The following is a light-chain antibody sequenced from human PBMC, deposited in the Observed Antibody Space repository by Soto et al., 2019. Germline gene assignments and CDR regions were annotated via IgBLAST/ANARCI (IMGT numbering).Light chain of an antibody. V-gene: IGKV3-15*01. Sequence: EIVMTQSPATLSVSPGEGATLSCRANQRVSSHLAWYQHKPGQAPRLLIHAASTRAPGIPARFSGSGSGTESTLTISSLQSEDFAVYYCQQYQTWPFPFGQGTKLEIK. CDR2: AAS. J-gene: IGKJ2*01. CDR3: QQYQTWPFP. CDR1: QRVSSH.